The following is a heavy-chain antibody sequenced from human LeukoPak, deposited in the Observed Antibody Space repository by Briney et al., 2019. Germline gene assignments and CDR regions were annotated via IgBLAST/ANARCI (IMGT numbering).Heavy chain of an antibody. Sequence: GGAVRLSCAASGFTFTSYSMNWARQAPGKGLEWVSSVRSSSSYIYYADSVKGRFTISRDNAKNSLYLQMNSLRAEDTAVYYCAREADNYYYYHMDVWGQGTTDTVSS. J-gene: IGHJ6*02. D-gene: IGHD2-15*01. CDR3: AREADNYYYYHMDV. CDR1: GFTFTSYS. V-gene: IGHV3-21*01. CDR2: VRSSSSYI.